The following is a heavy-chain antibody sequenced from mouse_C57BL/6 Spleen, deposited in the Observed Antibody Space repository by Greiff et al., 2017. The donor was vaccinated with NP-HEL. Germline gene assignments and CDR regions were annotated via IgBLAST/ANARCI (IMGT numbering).Heavy chain of an antibody. CDR2: ISSGGSYT. CDR3: ARLYEGLDY. D-gene: IGHD2-3*01. J-gene: IGHJ2*01. V-gene: IGHV5-6*02. Sequence: EVKLVESGGDLVKPGGSLKLSCAASGFTFSSYGMSWVRQTPDKRLEWVATISSGGSYTYYTDSVKGRVTMSRDNAKNTRYLQMSSLKSDDTAMYYFARLYEGLDYWGQGTTLTVSS. CDR1: GFTFSSYG.